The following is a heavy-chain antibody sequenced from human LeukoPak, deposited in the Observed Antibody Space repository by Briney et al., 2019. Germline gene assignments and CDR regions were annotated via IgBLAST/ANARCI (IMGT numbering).Heavy chain of an antibody. V-gene: IGHV3-23*01. CDR2: ISNTGGST. Sequence: PGGSLRLSCAASGFTFSSYAMNWVRQAPGKGLEWVSAISNTGGSTYYADSVKGRFTISRDNSKNTLHLQMNSLRADDTAVYYCAKFAKTKVSGGSCYDYWGQGSLVTVSS. J-gene: IGHJ4*02. CDR3: AKFAKTKVSGGSCYDY. D-gene: IGHD2-15*01. CDR1: GFTFSSYA.